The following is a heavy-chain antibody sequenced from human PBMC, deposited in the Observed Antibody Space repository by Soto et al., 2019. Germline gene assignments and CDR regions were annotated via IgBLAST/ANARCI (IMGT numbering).Heavy chain of an antibody. CDR3: ARGGSGWYGHYYGMDV. CDR2: INHRGST. Sequence: PSETLSLTCAVYGGSFSGYYWSWIRQPPGKGREWIGEINHRGSTNYNPSLKSRVTISVDTSKNQFSLKLSSVTAADTAVYYCARGGSGWYGHYYGMDVWGQGTTVTVSS. CDR1: GGSFSGYY. V-gene: IGHV4-34*01. J-gene: IGHJ6*02. D-gene: IGHD6-19*01.